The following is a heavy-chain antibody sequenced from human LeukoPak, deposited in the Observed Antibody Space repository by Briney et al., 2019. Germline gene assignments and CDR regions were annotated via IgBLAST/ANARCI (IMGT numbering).Heavy chain of an antibody. D-gene: IGHD1-26*01. Sequence: GESLKISCKGSGYSFTSYWIGWVRQMPGKGLEWMGIIYPGDSDTRYSPSFQGQVTISADKSISTAYLQWSSLKASDTAMYYCARLLSGPGAEWELLRRGGLYYFDYWGQGTLVTVSS. CDR3: ARLLSGPGAEWELLRRGGLYYFDY. CDR1: GYSFTSYW. J-gene: IGHJ4*02. V-gene: IGHV5-51*01. CDR2: IYPGDSDT.